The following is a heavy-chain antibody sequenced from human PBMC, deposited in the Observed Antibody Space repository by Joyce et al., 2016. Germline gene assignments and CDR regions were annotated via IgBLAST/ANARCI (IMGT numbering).Heavy chain of an antibody. CDR1: GYTFTSYY. D-gene: IGHD4-17*01. CDR2: INPRGGST. J-gene: IGHJ4*02. CDR3: ARHDYGDYKVGPSEPYFDY. Sequence: QVQLVQSGAEVKKPGASVKVSCKASGYTFTSYYMHWVRQAPGQGLERMGIINPRGGSTSYEQKFQGRVTMTRDTSTSTVYMELSSLRSEDTAVYYCARHDYGDYKVGPSEPYFDYWGQGTLVTVSS. V-gene: IGHV1-46*01.